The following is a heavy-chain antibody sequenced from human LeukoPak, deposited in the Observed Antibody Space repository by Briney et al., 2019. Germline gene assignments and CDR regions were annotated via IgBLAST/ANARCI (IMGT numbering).Heavy chain of an antibody. CDR3: ASWPGGWYGEDS. CDR1: GFTFSSYS. V-gene: IGHV3-21*04. J-gene: IGHJ4*02. D-gene: IGHD6-19*01. Sequence: GGSVRLSCAASGFTFSSYSMNWVRQAPGKGLEWVSSISSSSSYIYYADSVKGRFTISRDNAKNSLYLQMNSLRAEDTAVYYCASWPGGWYGEDSWGQGTLVTVSS. CDR2: ISSSSSYI.